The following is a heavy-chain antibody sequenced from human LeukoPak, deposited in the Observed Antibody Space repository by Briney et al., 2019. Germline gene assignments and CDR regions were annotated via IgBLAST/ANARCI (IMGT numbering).Heavy chain of an antibody. CDR3: ARLSGRSIYYSIDF. D-gene: IGHD3-22*01. J-gene: IGHJ4*02. CDR1: GFTFNNYV. CDR2: ISGDDDTT. Sequence: GGSLRLSCTAYGFTFNNYVMTWVRQAPGKGLEWVSTISGDDDTTYYADSVNGRFTISRDSSKNTLSLQMNSLRAEDTAVYYCARLSGRSIYYSIDFWGQGTLVTVSS. V-gene: IGHV3-23*01.